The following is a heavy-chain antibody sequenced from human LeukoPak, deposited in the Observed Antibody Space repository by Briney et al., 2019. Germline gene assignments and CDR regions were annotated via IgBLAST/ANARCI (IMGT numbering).Heavy chain of an antibody. CDR2: FDPEDGET. D-gene: IGHD5-18*01. Sequence: ASVRVSCKVSGYTLTELSMHWVRQAPGKGLEWMGSFDPEDGETIYAQKFQARLTMTEDTSTDTAYMELSSLSSEDTAVYYCAAPEYNYGRMYYYYMDVWGKGTTVTVSS. V-gene: IGHV1-24*01. CDR1: GYTLTELS. J-gene: IGHJ6*03. CDR3: AAPEYNYGRMYYYYMDV.